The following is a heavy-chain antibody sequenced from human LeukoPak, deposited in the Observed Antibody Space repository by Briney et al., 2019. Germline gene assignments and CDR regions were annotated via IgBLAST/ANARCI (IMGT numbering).Heavy chain of an antibody. CDR3: ARGADYYDSSGYTAPAEYFQH. D-gene: IGHD3-22*01. CDR1: GYTFTSYY. J-gene: IGHJ1*01. CDR2: INPSGGST. V-gene: IGHV1-46*01. Sequence: ASVKVSCKASGYTFTSYYMHWVRQAPGQGLEWMGIINPSGGSTSYAQKFQGRVTMTRDTSTSTVYMELSSLRSEDTAVYYCARGADYYDSSGYTAPAEYFQHWGQGTLVTVSS.